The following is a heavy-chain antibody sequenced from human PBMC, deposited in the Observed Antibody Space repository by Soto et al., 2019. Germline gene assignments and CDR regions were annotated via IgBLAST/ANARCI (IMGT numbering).Heavy chain of an antibody. D-gene: IGHD2-15*01. CDR1: GYTFTSYG. Sequence: GASVKVSCKASGYTFTSYGISWVRQAPGQGLEWMGWISAYNGNTNYAQKLQGRVTMTTDTSTSTAYMELRSLRSDDTAVYYCARDLYYCSGGSCLLCGNARYGMDVWGQRTKVTVSS. J-gene: IGHJ6*02. CDR3: ARDLYYCSGGSCLLCGNARYGMDV. CDR2: ISAYNGNT. V-gene: IGHV1-18*01.